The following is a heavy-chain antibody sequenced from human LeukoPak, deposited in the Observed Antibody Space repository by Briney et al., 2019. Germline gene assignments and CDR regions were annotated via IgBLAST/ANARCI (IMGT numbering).Heavy chain of an antibody. CDR2: INGEGRST. D-gene: IGHD6-19*01. CDR3: AREANSRYSSGDDAFDI. CDR1: GFTFSTYW. V-gene: IGHV3-74*01. J-gene: IGHJ3*02. Sequence: PGGSLRLSCAASGFTFSTYWMHWVRQAPGKGLVWVSRINGEGRSTSHADSVKGRFTISRDNAKNTLYLQMNSLRAEDTAVYYCAREANSRYSSGDDAFDIWGQGTMVTVSS.